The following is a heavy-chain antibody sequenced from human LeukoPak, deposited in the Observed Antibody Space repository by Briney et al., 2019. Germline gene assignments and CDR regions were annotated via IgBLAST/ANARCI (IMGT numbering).Heavy chain of an antibody. Sequence: KPSETLSLTCTVSGGSISSYYWSWIRQPPGKGLEWIGYIYYSGSTNYKPSLKSRVTLSIDTSKNQFSLKLSAVTAADSALYFCARAEINDYSRYWGQGIPVIVSS. V-gene: IGHV4-59*08. CDR2: IYYSGST. D-gene: IGHD4-11*01. CDR1: GGSISSYY. CDR3: ARAEINDYSRY. J-gene: IGHJ4*02.